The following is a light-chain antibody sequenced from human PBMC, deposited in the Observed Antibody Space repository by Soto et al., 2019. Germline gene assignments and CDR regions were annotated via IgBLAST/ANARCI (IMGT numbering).Light chain of an antibody. CDR1: GSDVGGYNY. J-gene: IGLJ2*01. CDR2: DVT. CDR3: SSYTSSSTLV. V-gene: IGLV2-14*01. Sequence: QSALTQPASVSGSPGQSITISCTGTGSDVGGYNYVSWYQQHPGIAPKLLIYDVTNRPSGVSNRFSGSKSGNTASLTISGLQAEDEADYYCSSYTSSSTLVFGGGTKVTVL.